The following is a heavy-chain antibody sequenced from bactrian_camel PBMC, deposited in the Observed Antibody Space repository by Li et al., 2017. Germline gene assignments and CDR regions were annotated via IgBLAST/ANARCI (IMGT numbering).Heavy chain of an antibody. CDR1: EYLFTSYC. V-gene: IGHV3S53*01. CDR2: ISSDDST. Sequence: VQLVESGGGSVEAGGSLRLSCAAHEYLFTSYCMGWFRQAPGKEREGVASISSDDSTTYADSVKGRFIISKDNAKNTLYLQMISLKPQDTATYYCAASWWNCPSTVAQFNYRGQGTQVTVS. CDR3: AASWWNCPSTVAQFNY. J-gene: IGHJ4*01. D-gene: IGHD7*01.